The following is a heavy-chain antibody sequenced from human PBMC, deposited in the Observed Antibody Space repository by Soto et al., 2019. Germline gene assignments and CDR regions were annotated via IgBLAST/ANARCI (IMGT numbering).Heavy chain of an antibody. CDR3: AGTTSHQWYYMDV. J-gene: IGHJ6*03. Sequence: PSQTLSRTCAISGDRVSINIAACNWIRLSPSRGLEWLARTYYRSRWYNDYAVSVRSRITVNPDTSKNQFSLQLTSVTPEDTAVYYCAGTTSHQWYYMDVWGKGTTVTVSS. CDR1: GDRVSINIAA. V-gene: IGHV6-1*01. D-gene: IGHD1-7*01. CDR2: TYYRSRWYN.